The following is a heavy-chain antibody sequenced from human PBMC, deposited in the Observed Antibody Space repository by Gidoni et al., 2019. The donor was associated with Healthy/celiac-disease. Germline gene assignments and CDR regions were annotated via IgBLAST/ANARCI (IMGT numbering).Heavy chain of an antibody. CDR1: GFTFSSYA. V-gene: IGHV3-30-3*01. J-gene: IGHJ4*02. Sequence: QVQLVESGGGVVQPGRSLRLSCAASGFTFSSYAMHWVRQAPGKGLEWVAVISYDGSNKYYADSVKGRFTISRDNSKNTLYLQMNSLRAEDTAVYYCARDRFPYSYGYIDYWGQGTLVTVSS. CDR3: ARDRFPYSYGYIDY. CDR2: ISYDGSNK. D-gene: IGHD5-18*01.